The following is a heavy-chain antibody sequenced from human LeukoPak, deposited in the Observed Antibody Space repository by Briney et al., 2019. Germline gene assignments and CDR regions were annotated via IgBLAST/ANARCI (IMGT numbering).Heavy chain of an antibody. Sequence: SGTLSLTCAVSGGSISSNNWWSWVRQPPGKGLEWIGEISHSGTTNYNPSLKSRVTISVDKSKNQFSLKVISVTAADTVVYYCASEWELRYWGQGTLVTVSS. J-gene: IGHJ4*02. V-gene: IGHV4-4*02. CDR1: GGSISSNNW. CDR2: ISHSGTT. CDR3: ASEWELRY. D-gene: IGHD1-26*01.